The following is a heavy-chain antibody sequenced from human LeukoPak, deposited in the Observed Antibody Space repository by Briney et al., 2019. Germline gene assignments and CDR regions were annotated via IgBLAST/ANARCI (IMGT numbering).Heavy chain of an antibody. J-gene: IGHJ5*02. CDR2: IYYSGST. CDR1: GGSISSSSYY. Sequence: PSETLSLTCTVSGGSISSSSYYWGWIRQPPGKGLEWIGSIYYSGSTYYNPSLKSRVTISVDTSKNQFSLKLSSVTAADTAVYYCARDHIVVVPAAVVWNWFDPWGQGTLVTVSS. V-gene: IGHV4-39*07. D-gene: IGHD2-2*01. CDR3: ARDHIVVVPAAVVWNWFDP.